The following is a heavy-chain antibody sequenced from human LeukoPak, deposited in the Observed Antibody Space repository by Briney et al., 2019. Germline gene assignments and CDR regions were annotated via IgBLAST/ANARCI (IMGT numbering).Heavy chain of an antibody. Sequence: GESLKISCMGSGYSFSNYWIGWVRQMPGKGLEWMGIIYPDGSNIRYSPSFQGQVTISVDKSISTAYLQWSSLKASDTAIYYCARHEGGGWYIDYWGQGTLVTVSS. CDR3: ARHEGGGWYIDY. D-gene: IGHD6-19*01. CDR2: IYPDGSNI. J-gene: IGHJ4*02. CDR1: GYSFSNYW. V-gene: IGHV5-51*01.